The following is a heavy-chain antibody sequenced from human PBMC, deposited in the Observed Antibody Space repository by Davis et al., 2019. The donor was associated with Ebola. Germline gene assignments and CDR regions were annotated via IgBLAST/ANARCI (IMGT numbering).Heavy chain of an antibody. CDR1: GFTFSSYS. J-gene: IGHJ2*01. D-gene: IGHD2-2*01. CDR2: ISSSSSYI. CDR3: ARHQTRTRQANFDI. Sequence: GESLKISCAASGFTFSSYSMNWVRQAPGKGLEWVSSISSSSSYIYYADSVKGRFTISRDNAKNSLYLQMNSLRAEDTAVYYCARHQTRTRQANFDIWGRGTLVTVSS. V-gene: IGHV3-21*01.